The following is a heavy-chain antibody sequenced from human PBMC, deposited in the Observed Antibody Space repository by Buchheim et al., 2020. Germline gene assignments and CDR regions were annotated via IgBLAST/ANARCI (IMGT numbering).Heavy chain of an antibody. CDR2: IYYSGST. Sequence: QVQLQESGPGLVKPSQTLSLTCTVSGGSISSGGYYWSWIRPHPGKGLEWFGYIYYSGSTYSNPSLKSRVTISVDTSKNQFSLKLSSVTAADTAVYYCAGDVGSLYPYCSGGSCRGGWFDPWGQGTL. V-gene: IGHV4-31*03. J-gene: IGHJ5*02. D-gene: IGHD2-15*01. CDR3: AGDVGSLYPYCSGGSCRGGWFDP. CDR1: GGSISSGGYY.